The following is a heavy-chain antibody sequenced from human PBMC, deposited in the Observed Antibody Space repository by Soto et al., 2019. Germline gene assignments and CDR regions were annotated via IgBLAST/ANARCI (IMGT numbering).Heavy chain of an antibody. CDR1: GFTFSSYA. CDR3: ARDSPVPSGHPQDY. D-gene: IGHD2-15*01. CDR2: ILYDGSNK. Sequence: GGSLRLSCAASGFTFSSYAMHWVRQAPGKGLEWVAVILYDGSNKYYADSVKGRFTISRDNSKNTLYLQMNSLRAEDTAVYYCARDSPVPSGHPQDYWGQGTLVTVSS. J-gene: IGHJ4*02. V-gene: IGHV3-30-3*01.